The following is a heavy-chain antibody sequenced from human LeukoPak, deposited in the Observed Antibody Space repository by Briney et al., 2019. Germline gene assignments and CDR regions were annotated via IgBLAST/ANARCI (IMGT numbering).Heavy chain of an antibody. CDR2: ISAYNGNT. V-gene: IGHV1-18*04. CDR1: GYTFTSYG. CDR3: AREKPYGDYYFWFDY. J-gene: IGHJ4*02. Sequence: GASVKVSCKASGYTFTSYGICWVRQAPGQGLEWMGWISAYNGNTNYAQKLQGRVTMTTDTSTSTAYMELRSLRSDDTAVYYCAREKPYGDYYFWFDYWGQGTLATVSS. D-gene: IGHD4-17*01.